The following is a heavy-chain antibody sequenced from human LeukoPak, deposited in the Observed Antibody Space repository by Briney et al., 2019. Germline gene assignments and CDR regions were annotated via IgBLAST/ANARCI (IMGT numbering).Heavy chain of an antibody. Sequence: GGSLRLSCAASGFTFGGYWMNWVRQAPGKGLEWVANIKQDGSEKYYVDSVKGRFTISRDNAKNSLYLQMNSLRAEDTAVYFCAGGSGWVTDSWGQGTLVTVSS. CDR3: AGGSGWVTDS. V-gene: IGHV3-7*01. J-gene: IGHJ4*02. D-gene: IGHD6-19*01. CDR1: GFTFGGYW. CDR2: IKQDGSEK.